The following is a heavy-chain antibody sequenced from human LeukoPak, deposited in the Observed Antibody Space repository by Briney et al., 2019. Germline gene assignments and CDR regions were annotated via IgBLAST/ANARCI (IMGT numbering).Heavy chain of an antibody. V-gene: IGHV3-21*01. D-gene: IGHD3-10*01. CDR3: AGEENYYGSGSYRY. Sequence: GGSLRLSCAASGFTFSSYSMNWVRQAPGKGLEWVSSISSSSSYIYYADSVKGRFTISRDNAKSSLYLQMNSLRAEDTAVYYCAGEENYYGSGSYRYWGQGTLVTVSS. J-gene: IGHJ4*02. CDR1: GFTFSSYS. CDR2: ISSSSSYI.